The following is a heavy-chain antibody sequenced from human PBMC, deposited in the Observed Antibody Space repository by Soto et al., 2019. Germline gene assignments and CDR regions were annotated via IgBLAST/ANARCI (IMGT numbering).Heavy chain of an antibody. J-gene: IGHJ3*02. CDR2: IKQDGSEK. CDR1: GFTFSSYW. D-gene: IGHD3-9*01. CDR3: ARDRGDILTGYPSDAFDI. V-gene: IGHV3-7*01. Sequence: HPGGSLRLSCAASGFTFSSYWMGWVRQAPGKGLEWVANIKQDGSEKYYVDSVKGRFTISRDNAKNSLYLQMNSLRAEDTAVYYCARDRGDILTGYPSDAFDIWGQGTMVTVSS.